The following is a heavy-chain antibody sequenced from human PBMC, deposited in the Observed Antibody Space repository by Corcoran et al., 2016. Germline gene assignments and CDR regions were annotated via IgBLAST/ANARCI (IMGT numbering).Heavy chain of an antibody. Sequence: QLQLQESGPGLVKPSETLSLTCTVSGGSISSSSYYWGWIRQPPGKGLEWIGSIYYSGSTYYNPSLKSRVTISVDTSKNQFSLKLSSVTAADTAVYYCARWDNYYDSSGAYYFDYWGQGTLVTVSS. J-gene: IGHJ4*02. CDR2: IYYSGST. CDR1: GGSISSSSYY. D-gene: IGHD3-22*01. V-gene: IGHV4-39*07. CDR3: ARWDNYYDSSGAYYFDY.